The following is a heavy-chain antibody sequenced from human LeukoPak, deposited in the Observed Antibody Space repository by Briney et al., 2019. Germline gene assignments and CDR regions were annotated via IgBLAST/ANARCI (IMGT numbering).Heavy chain of an antibody. CDR2: IISSSSYI. J-gene: IGHJ6*03. Sequence: GGSLRLSCAVSEFTFSSYCMSWVRQAPGKGLEWVSSIISSSSYIYYADSVKGRFTISRDNAKNSLYLQMNSLRAEDTAVYYCSSAWGVPAAISFENYMDVWGKGTTVTVSS. CDR1: EFTFSSYC. CDR3: SSAWGVPAAISFENYMDV. D-gene: IGHD2-2*01. V-gene: IGHV3-21*01.